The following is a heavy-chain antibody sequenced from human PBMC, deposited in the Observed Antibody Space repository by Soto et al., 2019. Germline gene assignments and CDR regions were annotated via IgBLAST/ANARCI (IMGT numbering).Heavy chain of an antibody. CDR1: GFTLSSYW. J-gene: IGHJ3*02. CDR3: ARDRAPMLYDI. Sequence: GGSLRLSCAASGFTLSSYWMHWVRQAPGKGLVWVSRINSDGSSTSYADSVKGRFTISRDNAKNTLYLRMNSLRAEDTAVYYCARDRAPMLYDIWGQGTMVTVSS. CDR2: INSDGSST. V-gene: IGHV3-74*01. D-gene: IGHD3-16*01.